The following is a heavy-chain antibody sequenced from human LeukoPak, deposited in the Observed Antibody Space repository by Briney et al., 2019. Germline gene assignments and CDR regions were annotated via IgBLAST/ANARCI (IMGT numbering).Heavy chain of an antibody. J-gene: IGHJ4*02. CDR1: GFTLSSYA. CDR2: INWNGGST. CDR3: ARGPPQIDY. Sequence: GGSLRLSCAASGFTLSSYAMSWVRQAPGKGLEWVSGINWNGGSTGYADSVKGRFTISRDNAKNSLYLQMNSLRAEDTALYYCARGPPQIDYWGQGTLVTVSS. V-gene: IGHV3-20*04.